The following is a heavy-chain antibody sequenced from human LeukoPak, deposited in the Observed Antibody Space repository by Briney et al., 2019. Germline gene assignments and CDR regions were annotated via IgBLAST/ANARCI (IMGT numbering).Heavy chain of an antibody. Sequence: PGGSLRLSCAASGFTFSGSAMHWVRQASGKGLKWVGRIRSKANSYATAYAASVKGRFTISRDDSKNTAYLQMNSLKTEDTAVYYCTRHPYYYDSSGYPFDYWGQGTLVTVSS. CDR1: GFTFSGSA. J-gene: IGHJ4*02. CDR3: TRHPYYYDSSGYPFDY. CDR2: IRSKANSYAT. V-gene: IGHV3-73*01. D-gene: IGHD3-22*01.